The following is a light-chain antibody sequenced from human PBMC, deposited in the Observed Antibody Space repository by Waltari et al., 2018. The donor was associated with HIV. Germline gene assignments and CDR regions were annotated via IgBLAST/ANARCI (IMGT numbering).Light chain of an antibody. CDR3: QQYHSFPLT. CDR1: QGIGHS. J-gene: IGKJ3*01. Sequence: AIQMTQSPSSLSASIGDRVTITCRASQGIGHSLAWYQQKPGKAPRLLISDASSVQSGVPSTFSGSGSGTDFTLTISCLQSEDFAIYYCQQYHSFPLTFGPGTKVDTK. CDR2: DAS. V-gene: IGKV1-8*01.